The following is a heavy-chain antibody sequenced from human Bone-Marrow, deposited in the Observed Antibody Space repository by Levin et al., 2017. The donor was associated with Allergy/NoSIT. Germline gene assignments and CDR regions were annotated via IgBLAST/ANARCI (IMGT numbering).Heavy chain of an antibody. CDR2: ISSGSTYI. D-gene: IGHD3-9*01. CDR1: GFTFTHYS. V-gene: IGHV3-21*01. J-gene: IGHJ6*03. CDR3: ARDSAFDWVNNNYYYYYYMDV. Sequence: GESLKISCAASGFTFTHYSVNWVRQAPGKGLEWVSSISSGSTYIYYADSVKGRFTISRDNAKNSLYLQMNSLRAEDTAVYYCARDSAFDWVNNNYYYYYYMDVWGKGTTVTVSS.